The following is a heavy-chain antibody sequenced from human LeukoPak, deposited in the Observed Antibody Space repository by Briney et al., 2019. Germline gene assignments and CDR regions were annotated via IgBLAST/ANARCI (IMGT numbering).Heavy chain of an antibody. Sequence: LSLTCTVSGGSISSSSYYWGWIRQPPGKGLEWVSYISSSGSTIYYADSVKGRFTISRDNAKNSLYLQMNSLRAEDTAVYYCARAQYYYGSGSFAYWGQGTLVTVSS. CDR3: ARAQYYYGSGSFAY. V-gene: IGHV3-11*04. CDR1: GGSISSSSYY. CDR2: ISSSGSTI. D-gene: IGHD3-10*01. J-gene: IGHJ4*02.